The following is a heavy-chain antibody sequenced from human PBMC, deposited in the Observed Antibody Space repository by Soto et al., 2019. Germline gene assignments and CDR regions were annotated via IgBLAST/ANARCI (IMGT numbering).Heavy chain of an antibody. CDR3: STSFGSGSRAFDY. CDR1: GDTFNFYT. Sequence: QVQLVQSGAEVKKPGSSVKVACKASGDTFNFYTINWVRQAPGLVLEWMGRFNPILSFSNSALKFQGRVTLTSDKSASTAYMGLSSLSSEDTAIYHFSTSFGSGSRAFDYWGQGALVTVSS. J-gene: IGHJ4*02. V-gene: IGHV1-69*02. D-gene: IGHD3-10*01. CDR2: FNPILSFS.